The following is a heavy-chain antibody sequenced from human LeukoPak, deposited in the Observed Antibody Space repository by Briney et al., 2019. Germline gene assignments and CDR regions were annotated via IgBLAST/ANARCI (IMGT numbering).Heavy chain of an antibody. V-gene: IGHV3-74*01. J-gene: IGHJ6*03. Sequence: PGGSLRLSCAASGFTFSSYWMHWVRQAPGKGLVWVSRINSDGSSTSYADSVKGRFTISRDNAKNTLYLQMNSLRAEDTAVYYCAREIGDIVVVPAAPKPHYYYYYYMDVWGKGTTVTVSS. D-gene: IGHD2-2*01. CDR1: GFTFSSYW. CDR3: AREIGDIVVVPAAPKPHYYYYYYMDV. CDR2: INSDGSST.